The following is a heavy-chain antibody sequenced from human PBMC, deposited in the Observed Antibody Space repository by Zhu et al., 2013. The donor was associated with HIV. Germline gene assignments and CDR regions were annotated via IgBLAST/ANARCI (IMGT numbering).Heavy chain of an antibody. CDR2: INPNSGAT. CDR3: ARDHQSSILRGVKFDY. D-gene: IGHD3-10*01. Sequence: QVQLVQSGAEVKKPGSSVKVSCKASGGTFSSYAISWVRQAPGQGLEWMGWINPNSGATNYAQKFQGRVTVTRDTSISTVYMEVSRLRSDDTAVYFCARDHQSSILRGVKFDYWGQGTLVTVSS. J-gene: IGHJ4*02. CDR1: GGTFSSYA. V-gene: IGHV1-2*02.